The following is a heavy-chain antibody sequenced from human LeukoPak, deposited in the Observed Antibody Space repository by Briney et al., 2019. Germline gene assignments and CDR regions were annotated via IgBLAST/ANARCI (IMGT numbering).Heavy chain of an antibody. CDR3: AREIISFDFWSGYYCNWFDP. CDR1: GFAFSSHA. D-gene: IGHD3-3*01. V-gene: IGHV3-21*01. Sequence: GGSLRLSCAASGFAFSSHAMTWVRQAPGKGLEWVSSISGSAEKTYYADSVKGRFTISRDNAKNSLYLQMNSLRAEDTAVYYCAREIISFDFWSGYYCNWFDPWGQGTLVTVSS. J-gene: IGHJ5*02. CDR2: ISGSAEKT.